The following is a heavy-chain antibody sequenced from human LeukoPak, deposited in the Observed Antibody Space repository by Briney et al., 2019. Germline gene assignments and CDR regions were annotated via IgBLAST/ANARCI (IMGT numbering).Heavy chain of an antibody. V-gene: IGHV3-48*03. D-gene: IGHD3-10*01. J-gene: IGHJ3*02. CDR2: ISSSGSTI. CDR3: ARDLRRHDASDI. Sequence: GGSLRLSCAASGFTFSSYEMNWVRQAPGKGLEWVSYISSSGSTIYYADSVKGRSTISRDNAKNSLYLQMNSLRAEDTAVYYCARDLRRHDASDIWGQGTMVTVSS. CDR1: GFTFSSYE.